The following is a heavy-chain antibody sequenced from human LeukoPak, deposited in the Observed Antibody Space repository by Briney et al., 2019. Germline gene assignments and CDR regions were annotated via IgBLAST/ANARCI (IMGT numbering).Heavy chain of an antibody. CDR3: ARASGPRISSYYFDY. D-gene: IGHD3-3*02. J-gene: IGHJ4*02. V-gene: IGHV4-34*01. CDR2: VHYSGSA. CDR1: GGSFSGYY. Sequence: SETLSLTCAVYGGSFSGYYWTWIRQSPGRGLEWIGEVHYSGSATYNPSLKSRVTISVDTSINQFSLKMNSVTAADTAVYYCARASGPRISSYYFDYWGQGTLVTVSS.